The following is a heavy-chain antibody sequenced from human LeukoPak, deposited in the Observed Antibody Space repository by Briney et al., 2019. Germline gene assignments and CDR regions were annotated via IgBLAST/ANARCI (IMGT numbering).Heavy chain of an antibody. CDR1: GFTFSGYS. CDR3: ARGRYGSGSRWFDP. J-gene: IGHJ5*02. V-gene: IGHV3-21*01. Sequence: GGSLRLSCAASGFTFSGYSMNWVRQAPGKGLEWVSSISSSSSYIYYADSVKGRFTISRDNAKNSLYLQMNSLRAEDTAVYYCARGRYGSGSRWFDPWGQGTLVTVSS. D-gene: IGHD3-10*01. CDR2: ISSSSSYI.